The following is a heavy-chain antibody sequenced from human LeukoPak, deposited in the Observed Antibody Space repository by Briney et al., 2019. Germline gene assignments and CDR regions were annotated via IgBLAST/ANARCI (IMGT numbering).Heavy chain of an antibody. V-gene: IGHV3-23*01. J-gene: IGHJ6*02. CDR2: INDNGSTR. CDR1: GCTFSNYA. Sequence: PGGSLRLSCGASGCTFSNYAMSWVRQAPGKGLEWVSGINDNGSTRFYAASVKGRFTSSRDNPKNTLYLQMNGLRAEDAAVYYCAREGGYQYYYAMDVWGQGTTVTVSS. D-gene: IGHD3-16*01. CDR3: AREGGYQYYYAMDV.